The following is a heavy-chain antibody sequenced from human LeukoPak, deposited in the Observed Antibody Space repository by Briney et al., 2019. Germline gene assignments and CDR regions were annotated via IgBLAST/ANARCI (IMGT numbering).Heavy chain of an antibody. CDR2: ISYDGSNK. Sequence: PGGSLRLSCAASGFTFSSYAMHWVRQAPGKGLEWVAVISYDGSNKYYADSVKGRFTISRDNSKNTLYLQMNGLRAEDTAVYYCAKSNDGIVVVPAAAYRHWGQGTLVTVSS. CDR1: GFTFSSYA. D-gene: IGHD2-2*01. CDR3: AKSNDGIVVVPAAAYRH. J-gene: IGHJ4*02. V-gene: IGHV3-30-3*02.